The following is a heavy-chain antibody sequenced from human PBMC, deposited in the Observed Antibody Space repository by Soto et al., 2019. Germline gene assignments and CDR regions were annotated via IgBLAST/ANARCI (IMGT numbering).Heavy chain of an antibody. CDR2: INPNSGGT. D-gene: IGHD6-6*01. CDR3: ARDRRSSSSFFYDY. J-gene: IGHJ4*02. V-gene: IGHV1-2*04. CDR1: GYTFTGYY. Sequence: ASVKVSCKASGYTFTGYYMHWVRQAPGQGLEWMGWINPNSGGTNYAQKFQGWVTMTRDTSISTAYMELSRLRSDDTAVYYCARDRRSSSSFFYDYWGQGTLVTVYS.